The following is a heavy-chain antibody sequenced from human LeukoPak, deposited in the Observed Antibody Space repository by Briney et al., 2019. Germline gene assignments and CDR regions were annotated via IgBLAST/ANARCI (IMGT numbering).Heavy chain of an antibody. Sequence: SETLSLTCAVYGGSFSGYYWSWIRQPPGKGLEWIGEINHSGSTNYNPSLKSRVTISVDTSKNQFSLKLSSVTAADTALYYCAGDLEGHFGGFYFDYWGQGTLVTVSS. CDR3: AGDLEGHFGGFYFDY. CDR1: GGSFSGYY. D-gene: IGHD2-21*01. J-gene: IGHJ4*02. CDR2: INHSGST. V-gene: IGHV4-34*01.